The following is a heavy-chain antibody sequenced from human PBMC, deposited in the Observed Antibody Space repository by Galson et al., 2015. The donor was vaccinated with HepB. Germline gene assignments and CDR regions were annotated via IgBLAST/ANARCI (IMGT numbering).Heavy chain of an antibody. J-gene: IGHJ3*02. Sequence: SLRLSCAASGFTFSTYSLNWVRQAPGKGLEWLSYITGSTGTIYYADSVKGRFTISRDNAKNSLFLQMNSLRAEDTAVYYCARDHQALGGVFDIRGLGTMVTVSS. CDR3: ARDHQALGGVFDI. V-gene: IGHV3-48*04. CDR1: GFTFSTYS. D-gene: IGHD2-8*01. CDR2: ITGSTGTI.